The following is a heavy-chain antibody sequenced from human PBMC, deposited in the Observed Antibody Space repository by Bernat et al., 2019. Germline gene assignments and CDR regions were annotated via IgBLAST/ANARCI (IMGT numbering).Heavy chain of an antibody. CDR2: VRTKANGFGN. CDR1: GLTFSDST. D-gene: IGHD6-13*01. J-gene: IGHJ4*02. Sequence: EVQLAESGGGLVQPGGSLKLSCAASGLTFSDSTMQWVRQASGKGLEWVGRVRTKANGFGNTYGWVVEGKFHHPRDCFKDNAYPEINRPKIEDTALYYCSRTGALAEQTFDYWGQGTLVTVSS. V-gene: IGHV3-73*01. CDR3: SRTGALAEQTFDY.